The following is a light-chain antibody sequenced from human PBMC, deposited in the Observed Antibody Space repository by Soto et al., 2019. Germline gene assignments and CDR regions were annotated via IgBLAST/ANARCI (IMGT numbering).Light chain of an antibody. CDR3: QQYGSSSWT. J-gene: IGKJ1*01. CDR2: GAS. CDR1: QSVSSSY. Sequence: IVMTQSPGTLSLSPGERATLSCRASQSVSSSYLAWYQQKPGQAPRLLMYGASSRATGIPDRFSGSGSGTDFTLTISRLEPEDFAVYYCQQYGSSSWTFGQGTKVDIK. V-gene: IGKV3-20*01.